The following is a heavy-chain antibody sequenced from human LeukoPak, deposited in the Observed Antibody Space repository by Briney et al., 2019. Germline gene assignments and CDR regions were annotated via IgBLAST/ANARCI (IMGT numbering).Heavy chain of an antibody. V-gene: IGHV3-66*01. D-gene: IGHD4-23*01. Sequence: GGSLRLSCAASGFIVSSSYMSWVRQAPGKGLEWVSVIYSAGNTFYADSVKGRFTISRDNSKNTLYLQMNSLRAEDTAVYYCARARGTGGYYFDYWGQGTLVTVSS. CDR2: IYSAGNT. J-gene: IGHJ4*02. CDR3: ARARGTGGYYFDY. CDR1: GFIVSSSY.